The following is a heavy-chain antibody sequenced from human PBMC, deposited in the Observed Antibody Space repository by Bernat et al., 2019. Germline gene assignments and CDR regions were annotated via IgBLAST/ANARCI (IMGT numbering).Heavy chain of an antibody. CDR3: VRDHRSPTYDY. CDR1: GGSISSSSYY. V-gene: IGHV4-39*02. J-gene: IGHJ4*01. Sequence: QLQLQESGPGLVKPSETLSLTCTVSGGSISSSSYYWAWVRQPPGKGLELIGSIDYSGATYYHPSVKSRVTISVDTSKYQFSLNLRFATAADTAVYYCVRDHRSPTYDYWGQGTLVTVSS. CDR2: IDYSGAT.